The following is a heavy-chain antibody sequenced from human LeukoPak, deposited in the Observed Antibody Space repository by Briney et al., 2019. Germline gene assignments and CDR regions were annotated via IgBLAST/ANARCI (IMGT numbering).Heavy chain of an antibody. CDR3: ARDSCSGGYCPNWFDP. J-gene: IGHJ5*02. V-gene: IGHV1-46*01. D-gene: IGHD2-15*01. CDR1: GYTFTSNY. Sequence: ASVKVSCKASGYTFTSNYIHWVRQAPGQGLEWMGMIYPRDGSTSYAQKFQGRVTVTRDTSTSTVHMELSGLRSEDTAVYYCARDSCSGGYCPNWFDPWGQGTLVTVSS. CDR2: IYPRDGST.